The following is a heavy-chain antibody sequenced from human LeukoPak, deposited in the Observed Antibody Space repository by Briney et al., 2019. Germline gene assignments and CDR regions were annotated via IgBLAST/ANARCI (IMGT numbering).Heavy chain of an antibody. CDR1: GYTFTSYY. J-gene: IGHJ6*02. D-gene: IGHD2-21*01. Sequence: GASVKVSCKASGYTFTSYYMHWVRQAPGQGLEWMGIINPSGGTTSYAQELQGRVTMTRDTSTSTVYMELTSLRSEDTAVYYCARDLFRAAGSYYYGMDVWGQGTTVTVSS. CDR3: ARDLFRAAGSYYYGMDV. CDR2: INPSGGTT. V-gene: IGHV1-46*04.